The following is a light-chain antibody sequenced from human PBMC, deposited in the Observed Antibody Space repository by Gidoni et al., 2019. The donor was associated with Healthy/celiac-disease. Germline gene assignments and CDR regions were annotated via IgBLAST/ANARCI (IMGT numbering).Light chain of an antibody. CDR3: QAWDSSANWV. V-gene: IGLV3-1*01. CDR2: QDS. J-gene: IGLJ3*02. CDR1: KLGDKY. Sequence: SYELTQPPSVSVSPGQTACITCSGDKLGDKYACWYQQKPGQSPVLVIYQDSKRPSGIPERFSGSNSGNTATLTISGTQAMDEADYYCQAWDSSANWVFGGGTKLTVL.